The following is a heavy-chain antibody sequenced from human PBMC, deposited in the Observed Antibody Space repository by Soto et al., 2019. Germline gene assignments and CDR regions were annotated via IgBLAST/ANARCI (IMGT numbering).Heavy chain of an antibody. Sequence: ESGGGLVKPGGSLRLSCAATGFSFSDYDMTWIRQAPGQGLEWLSYISRTDSSKYYAGSVKGRFTISVDSAKRSVYLQMNSLRADDTAVYYCARDLYGLDVWGQGTTVIVSS. CDR2: ISRTDSSK. J-gene: IGHJ6*02. CDR3: ARDLYGLDV. CDR1: GFSFSDYD. V-gene: IGHV3-11*01.